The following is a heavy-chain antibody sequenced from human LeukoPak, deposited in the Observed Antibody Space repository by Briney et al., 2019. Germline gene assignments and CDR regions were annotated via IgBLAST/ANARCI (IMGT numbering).Heavy chain of an antibody. V-gene: IGHV1-2*02. Sequence: GASVKVSCKASGYTFTDYYMYWVRQAPGQGLDWVGWINPTSGATNYAQKFQGRVTMTRDTSNNTSYMELSRLRSDDTAVYYCAREFRTTTWSFDAFDLWDQGTMVTVSS. D-gene: IGHD1/OR15-1a*01. CDR1: GYTFTDYY. J-gene: IGHJ3*01. CDR2: INPTSGAT. CDR3: AREFRTTTWSFDAFDL.